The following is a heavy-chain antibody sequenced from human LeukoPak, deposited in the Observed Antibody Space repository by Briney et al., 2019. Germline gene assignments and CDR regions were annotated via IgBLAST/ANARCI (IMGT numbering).Heavy chain of an antibody. CDR2: IYYSGTT. V-gene: IGHV4-31*03. CDR1: GGSISSADYS. Sequence: SETLSLTCTVSGGSISSADYSWSWIRQHPGKGLEWIGYIYYSGTTYYNPSLKSRVTMSLDTSKNQFSLRLTSVTAADTAVYYCARGGPYSSSPLFDYWGQGTLVTVSS. J-gene: IGHJ4*02. D-gene: IGHD6-13*01. CDR3: ARGGPYSSSPLFDY.